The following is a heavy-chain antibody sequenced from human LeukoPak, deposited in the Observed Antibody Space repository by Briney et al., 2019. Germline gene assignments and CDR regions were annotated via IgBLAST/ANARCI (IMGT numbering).Heavy chain of an antibody. CDR1: GFTFSSYA. D-gene: IGHD6-19*01. Sequence: PGGSLRLSCAASGFTFSSYAMLWVRQAPGKGLEWVAVISYDGSNKYYADSVKGRFTISRDNSKNTLYLQMNSLRAEDTAVYYCATGIAVAGPLDYWGQGTLVTVSS. J-gene: IGHJ4*02. CDR3: ATGIAVAGPLDY. CDR2: ISYDGSNK. V-gene: IGHV3-30-3*01.